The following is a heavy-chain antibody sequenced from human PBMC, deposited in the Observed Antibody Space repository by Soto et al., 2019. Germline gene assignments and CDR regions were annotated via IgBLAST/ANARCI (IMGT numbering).Heavy chain of an antibody. CDR3: TRAGDFWSGSHIDY. Sequence: PGGSLRLSCTASGFTFRDYAMSWFRQAPGKGLEWVGFIRSKAYGGTTEYAASVKGRFTISRDDSKSIAYLQMNSLKTEDTAVYYCTRAGDFWSGSHIDYWGQGT. CDR1: GFTFRDYA. V-gene: IGHV3-49*03. D-gene: IGHD3-3*01. J-gene: IGHJ4*02. CDR2: IRSKAYGGTT.